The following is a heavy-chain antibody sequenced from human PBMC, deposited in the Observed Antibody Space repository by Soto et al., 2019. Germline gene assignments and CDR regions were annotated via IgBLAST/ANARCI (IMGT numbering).Heavy chain of an antibody. J-gene: IGHJ4*02. D-gene: IGHD7-27*01. CDR1: GYTFSSYA. Sequence: ASVKVSCKASGYTFSSYAMHWVRQAPGQRLEWMGWINAGYGNTKSSQKFQDRVTISRGTSASTAYMELTSLRSEDTAVYYCARDTGDGTFDFWGQGTLVTVSS. V-gene: IGHV1-3*01. CDR2: INAGYGNT. CDR3: ARDTGDGTFDF.